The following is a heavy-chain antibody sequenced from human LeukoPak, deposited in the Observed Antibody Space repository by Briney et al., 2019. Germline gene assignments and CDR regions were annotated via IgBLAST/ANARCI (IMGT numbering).Heavy chain of an antibody. D-gene: IGHD4-11*01. CDR2: INHSGST. CDR3: ARGVFGNDSNYVAFDY. V-gene: IGHV4-34*01. Sequence: SETLSLTCAVYGGSFSGYYWSWIRQPPGKGLEWIGEINHSGSTNYNPSLKSRVTISVDTSKNQFSLKLSSVTAADTAVYYCARGVFGNDSNYVAFDYWGQGTWSPSPQ. CDR1: GGSFSGYY. J-gene: IGHJ4*02.